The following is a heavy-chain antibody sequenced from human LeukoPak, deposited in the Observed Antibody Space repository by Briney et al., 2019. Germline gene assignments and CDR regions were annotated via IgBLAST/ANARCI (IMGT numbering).Heavy chain of an antibody. CDR3: ARDAAITGTPGTFDY. CDR2: INPSGGST. J-gene: IGHJ4*02. CDR1: GYTFTSYY. D-gene: IGHD1-20*01. Sequence: ASVKVSCTASGYTFTSYYMHWVRQAPGQGLEWMGIINPSGGSTSYAQKFQGRVTMTRDMSTSTVYMELSSLRSEDTAVYYCARDAAITGTPGTFDYWGQGTLVTVSS. V-gene: IGHV1-46*01.